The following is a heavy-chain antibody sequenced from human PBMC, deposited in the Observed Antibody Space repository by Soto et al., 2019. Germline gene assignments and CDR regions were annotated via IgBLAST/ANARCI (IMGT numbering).Heavy chain of an antibody. J-gene: IGHJ6*02. CDR3: AGITGTGYYYGMDV. V-gene: IGHV4-61*01. D-gene: IGHD1-20*01. Sequence: SETLSLTCTVSGGSVSSGSYYWSWIRQPPGKGLEWIGYIYYSGSTNYNPSLKSRVTISVDTSKNQFSLKLSSVTAADTAVYYCAGITGTGYYYGMDVWGQGTTVTVSS. CDR1: GGSVSSGSYY. CDR2: IYYSGST.